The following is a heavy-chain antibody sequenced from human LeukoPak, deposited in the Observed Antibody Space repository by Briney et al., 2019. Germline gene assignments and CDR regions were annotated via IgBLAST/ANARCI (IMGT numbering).Heavy chain of an antibody. CDR1: GFTFSSYG. CDR2: IRYDGSNK. CDR3: AKGYGDYVADAFDI. Sequence: TGGSLRLSCAASGFTFSSYGMHWVRQAPGKGLGWVAFIRYDGSNKYYADSVKGRFTISRDNSKNTLYLQMNSLRAEDTAVYYCAKGYGDYVADAFDIWGQGTMVTVSS. J-gene: IGHJ3*02. V-gene: IGHV3-30*02. D-gene: IGHD4-17*01.